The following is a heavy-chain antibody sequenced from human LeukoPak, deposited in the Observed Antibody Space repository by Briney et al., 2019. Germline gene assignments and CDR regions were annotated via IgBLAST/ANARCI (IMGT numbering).Heavy chain of an antibody. CDR1: GGSISNNW. D-gene: IGHD3-22*01. CDR2: ISQSART. Sequence: SETLSLTCAVTGGSISNNWWTWVRQPPGKGLEWIGEISQSARTNYNPSLKSRVTMSIDKSRNQFSLKMSSVTAADTAVYYCAGVRLGSSGFSEYFEHWGQGTLVTVSS. CDR3: AGVRLGSSGFSEYFEH. V-gene: IGHV4-4*02. J-gene: IGHJ1*01.